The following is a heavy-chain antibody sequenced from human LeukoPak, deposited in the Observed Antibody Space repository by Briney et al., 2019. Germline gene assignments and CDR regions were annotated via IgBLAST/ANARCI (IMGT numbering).Heavy chain of an antibody. Sequence: VASVKASCKASGGTFSGYAISWVRQAPGQGLEWMGGIIPIFGTANYAQKFQGRVTITADKSTSTAYMELSSLRSEDTAVYYCARGTHGEATGQFDYWGQGTLVTVSS. D-gene: IGHD1-26*01. V-gene: IGHV1-69*06. CDR3: ARGTHGEATGQFDY. J-gene: IGHJ4*02. CDR2: IIPIFGTA. CDR1: GGTFSGYA.